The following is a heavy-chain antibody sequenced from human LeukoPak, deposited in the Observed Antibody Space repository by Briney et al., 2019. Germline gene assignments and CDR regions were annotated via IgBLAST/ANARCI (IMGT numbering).Heavy chain of an antibody. CDR3: AKDWRRNVVLLAAPSDAFDI. CDR2: ISATGDRA. V-gene: IGHV3-23*01. Sequence: GGSLRLSCAASGFTFGSYAMNWVRQAPGKGLEWVSAISATGDRAYYADSVEGRFTISRDNPKNTLFLQMNSLRGEDTAVYYCAKDWRRNVVLLAAPSDAFDIWGQGTMVTVSS. D-gene: IGHD2-15*01. J-gene: IGHJ3*02. CDR1: GFTFGSYA.